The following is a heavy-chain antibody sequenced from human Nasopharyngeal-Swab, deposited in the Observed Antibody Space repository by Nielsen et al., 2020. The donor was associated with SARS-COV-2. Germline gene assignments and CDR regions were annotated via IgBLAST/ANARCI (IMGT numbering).Heavy chain of an antibody. CDR1: GFTFDDYA. CDR3: ARADWNDPTTFDY. D-gene: IGHD1-1*01. Sequence: GESLKISCAASGFTFDDYAMHWVRQAPGKGLEWVAVISYDGSNKYYADSVKGRFTISRDNSKNTLYLQMNSLRAEDTAVYYCARADWNDPTTFDYWGQGTLVTVSS. CDR2: ISYDGSNK. V-gene: IGHV3-30-3*01. J-gene: IGHJ4*02.